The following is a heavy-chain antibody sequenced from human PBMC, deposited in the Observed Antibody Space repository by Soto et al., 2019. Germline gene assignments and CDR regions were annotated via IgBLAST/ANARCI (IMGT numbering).Heavy chain of an antibody. J-gene: IGHJ4*02. V-gene: IGHV1-3*01. CDR1: GDAFTSYA. CDR2: INAGNGNT. CDR3: AREPNYFDY. Sequence: GASVKVSCKACGDAFTSYAMHWVRQAPGQRLEWMGWINAGNGNTKYSQKFQGRVTITRDTSASTAYMELSSLRSEDTAVYYCAREPNYFDYWGQGTLVTSPQ.